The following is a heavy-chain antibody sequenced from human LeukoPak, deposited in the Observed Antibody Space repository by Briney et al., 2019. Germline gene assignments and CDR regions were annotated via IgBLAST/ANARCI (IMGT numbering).Heavy chain of an antibody. CDR2: IYTSGST. V-gene: IGHV4-4*07. D-gene: IGHD4-17*01. Sequence: SETLSLTCTVSGDSISNYYWNWIRHPAGKGLEWIGRIYTSGSTIYNPSLKSRVTMSVDTSKNQFSLKLSSVTAADTAVYYCARINVAGNSGPTVTYFDYWGQGTLVTVSS. J-gene: IGHJ4*02. CDR1: GDSISNYY. CDR3: ARINVAGNSGPTVTYFDY.